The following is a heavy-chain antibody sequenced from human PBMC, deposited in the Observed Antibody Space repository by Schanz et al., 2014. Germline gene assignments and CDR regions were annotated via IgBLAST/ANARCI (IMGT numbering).Heavy chain of an antibody. J-gene: IGHJ3*02. V-gene: IGHV4-34*01. Sequence: QVQLQQWGAGVLKPSETLSLTCAVYGGSFSGYYWSWIRQPPGKGLEWIGEINHSGSTNYNPSLKSRVTISEDPSKNQFSLKLSSVTAADTAVYYCARWDQLLSGRDGFDIWGQGTLVTVSS. CDR2: INHSGST. CDR1: GGSFSGYY. CDR3: ARWDQLLSGRDGFDI. D-gene: IGHD2-2*01.